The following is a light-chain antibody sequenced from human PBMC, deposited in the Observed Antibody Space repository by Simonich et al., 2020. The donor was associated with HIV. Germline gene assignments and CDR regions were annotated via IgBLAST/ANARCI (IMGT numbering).Light chain of an antibody. CDR3: QQYDNLPWT. Sequence: DIQMTQSPSSLPASVGDRVTLTCQASQDITNYLNWYQQKPGKAPKLLIYGASKLETGVPSRFNGTGCGTDFTFTINSLQPEDIATYYCQQYDNLPWTFGRGTKVEIK. CDR2: GAS. J-gene: IGKJ1*01. V-gene: IGKV1-33*01. CDR1: QDITNY.